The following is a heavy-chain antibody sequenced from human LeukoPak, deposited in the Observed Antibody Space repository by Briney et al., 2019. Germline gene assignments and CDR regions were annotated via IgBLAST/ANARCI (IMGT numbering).Heavy chain of an antibody. CDR1: GYTFTSYG. J-gene: IGHJ4*02. Sequence: ASVKVSCKASGYTFTSYGISWVRQAPGQGLEWMGWISAYNGNTNYAQKLQGRVTMTTDTSTSTAYIELRRLRSDDTAVYYCARDGSVSSGYPNYWGQGTLVTVSS. CDR3: ARDGSVSSGYPNY. V-gene: IGHV1-18*01. CDR2: ISAYNGNT. D-gene: IGHD3-22*01.